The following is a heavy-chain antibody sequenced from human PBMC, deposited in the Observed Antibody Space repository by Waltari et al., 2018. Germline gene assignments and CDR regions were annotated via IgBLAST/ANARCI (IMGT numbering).Heavy chain of an antibody. D-gene: IGHD3-10*01. CDR1: GFPFNTYW. CDR3: ARGGGSLDY. J-gene: IGHJ4*02. V-gene: IGHV3-74*01. Sequence: EVQLVESGGGFVRPGGSLRLSCAASGFPFNTYWMNWVRQAPGKGLVWVARINSEVSLISYAASVKGRFTISRDNAKNTLYLQMNSLRAEDTAVYYCARGGGSLDYWGQGTQVTVSS. CDR2: INSEVSLI.